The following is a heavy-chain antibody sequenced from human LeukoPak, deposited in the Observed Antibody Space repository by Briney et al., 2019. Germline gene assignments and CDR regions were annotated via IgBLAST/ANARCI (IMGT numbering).Heavy chain of an antibody. J-gene: IGHJ4*02. D-gene: IGHD3-22*01. CDR3: ARQNYDSSGYCDY. V-gene: IGHV4-39*01. CDR1: GGSISSSSYY. CDR2: IYYSGIT. Sequence: SETLSLTCTVSGGSISSSSYYWGWIRQSPGKGLEWIGNIYYSGITFHNLSLKSRVTISVDTSKDQFSLKLSSVTAADTAVYYCARQNYDSSGYCDYWGQGTLVTVSS.